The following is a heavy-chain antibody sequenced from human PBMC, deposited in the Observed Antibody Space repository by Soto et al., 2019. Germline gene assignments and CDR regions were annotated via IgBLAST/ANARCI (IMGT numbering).Heavy chain of an antibody. CDR3: ASSVSSGWPLLRFDP. Sequence: QVQLVQSGAEVKKPGSSVKVSCKASGGTFSSYAISWVRQAPGQGLEWMGGIIPIFGTANYAPKFQGRVTITADESRSTAYMELSSLRSEDTAVYYCASSVSSGWPLLRFDPWGQGTLVTVSS. D-gene: IGHD6-19*01. J-gene: IGHJ5*02. CDR1: GGTFSSYA. V-gene: IGHV1-69*12. CDR2: IIPIFGTA.